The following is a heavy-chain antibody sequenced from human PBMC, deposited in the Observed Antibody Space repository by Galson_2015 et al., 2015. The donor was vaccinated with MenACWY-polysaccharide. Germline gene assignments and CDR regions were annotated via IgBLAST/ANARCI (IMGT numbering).Heavy chain of an antibody. CDR1: GFTFSSFW. CDR3: ARDPLDSSGYTRGSVFDL. J-gene: IGHJ2*01. Sequence: SLRLSCAASGFTFSSFWMSWVRQAPGKGLEWVAIIKQDGSEKYYVDSVKGRFSISRDNAKNSLYLQMNSLRGEDTAVYYCARDPLDSSGYTRGSVFDLWGRGTHVTVSS. CDR2: IKQDGSEK. D-gene: IGHD3-22*01. V-gene: IGHV3-7*01.